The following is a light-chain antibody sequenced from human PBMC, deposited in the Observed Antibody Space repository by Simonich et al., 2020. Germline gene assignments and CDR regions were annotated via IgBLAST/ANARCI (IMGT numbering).Light chain of an antibody. Sequence: EAVMTQSPLPLPVTLGQPDSISFRSRQSLVYSDGNTQLNWFQQRTGRSPRRLIYKVSNGDSGVPDRFSGSGSGTDFSLKISRVEAEDVGVYYCMQGTHWPWTFGQGTKVEIK. CDR1: QSLVYSDGNTQ. CDR3: MQGTHWPWT. V-gene: IGKV2-30*01. CDR2: KVS. J-gene: IGKJ1*01.